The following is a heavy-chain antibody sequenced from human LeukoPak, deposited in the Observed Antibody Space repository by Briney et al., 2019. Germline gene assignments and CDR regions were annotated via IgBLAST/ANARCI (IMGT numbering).Heavy chain of an antibody. Sequence: GASVKVSCKASGYTFSNYGISWVRQAPGQGLEWMGWISAYKGNTNYAQKFQGRVTVTTDTSASTVYMELRSLKSDDTAVYFCARVGLWFGGSFPWDCDYWGQGTLVTVSS. V-gene: IGHV1-18*01. D-gene: IGHD3-10*01. J-gene: IGHJ4*02. CDR2: ISAYKGNT. CDR1: GYTFSNYG. CDR3: ARVGLWFGGSFPWDCDY.